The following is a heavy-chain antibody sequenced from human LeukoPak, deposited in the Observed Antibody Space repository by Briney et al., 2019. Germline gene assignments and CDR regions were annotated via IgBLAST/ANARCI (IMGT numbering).Heavy chain of an antibody. J-gene: IGHJ4*02. D-gene: IGHD3-9*01. CDR1: GFTFSSYA. V-gene: IGHV3-23*01. CDR3: AKGVISNYILVPKDY. Sequence: PGGSLRFSCAASGFTFSSYAMSWVRQAPGKGLEWVSAISGSGGSTYYADSVKGRFTISRDNSKNTLYLLMNSLRAEDTAVYYCAKGVISNYILVPKDYWGQGTLVAVSS. CDR2: ISGSGGST.